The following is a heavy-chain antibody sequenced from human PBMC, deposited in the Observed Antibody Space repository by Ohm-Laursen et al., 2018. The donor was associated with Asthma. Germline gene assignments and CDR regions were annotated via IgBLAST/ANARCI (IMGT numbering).Heavy chain of an antibody. Sequence: ASVKVSCKASGGTFSSYAISWVRQAPGQGLEWMGGIIPIFGTANYAQKFQGRVTITADESTSTVYMELSSLRSEDTAVYYCARAGLSFENDAFDIWGQGTMVTVSS. D-gene: IGHD3-3*02. CDR1: GGTFSSYA. V-gene: IGHV1-69*13. CDR3: ARAGLSFENDAFDI. J-gene: IGHJ3*02. CDR2: IIPIFGTA.